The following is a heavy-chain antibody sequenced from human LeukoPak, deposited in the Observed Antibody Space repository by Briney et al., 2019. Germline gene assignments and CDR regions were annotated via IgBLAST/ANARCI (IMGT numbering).Heavy chain of an antibody. J-gene: IGHJ6*04. CDR3: AELGITMIGGV. CDR2: ISGSGDST. Sequence: PGGSLRLSCAASGFTFSSYAMSWVRQAPGKGLEWVSAISGSGDSTYYVGSVKGRFTISRDNSKNTLYLQMNSLRAEDTAVYYCAELGITMIGGVWGKGTTVTISS. V-gene: IGHV3-23*01. CDR1: GFTFSSYA. D-gene: IGHD3-10*02.